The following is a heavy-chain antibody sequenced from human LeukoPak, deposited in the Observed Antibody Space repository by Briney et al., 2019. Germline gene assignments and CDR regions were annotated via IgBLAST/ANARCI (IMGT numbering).Heavy chain of an antibody. V-gene: IGHV4-59*01. D-gene: IGHD3-9*01. Sequence: SETLSLTCTVSGGSISSYHWSWIRQPPGKGLEWIGYIYYSGSTNYNPSLKSRVTISVDTSKNQFSLKLSSVTAADTAVYYCARDSSGLRYFDWLSLKPYYYYGMDVWGQGTTVTVSS. J-gene: IGHJ6*02. CDR3: ARDSSGLRYFDWLSLKPYYYYGMDV. CDR2: IYYSGST. CDR1: GGSISSYH.